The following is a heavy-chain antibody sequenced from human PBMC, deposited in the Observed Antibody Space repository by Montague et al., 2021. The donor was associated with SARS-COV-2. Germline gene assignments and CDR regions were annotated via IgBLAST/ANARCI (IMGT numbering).Heavy chain of an antibody. D-gene: IGHD3-10*01. CDR2: MSWNSGRI. V-gene: IGHV3-9*01. Sequence: SLRLSLSASGFTFRDYAMHWVRQVPGRGLEWVSGMSWNSGRIGYADSVKGRFTISRDNAKNSVYLQMNSLGSEDTAMYYCAKDGYYYGPGSRFDYWGQGTLVTVSS. CDR1: GFTFRDYA. CDR3: AKDGYYYGPGSRFDY. J-gene: IGHJ4*02.